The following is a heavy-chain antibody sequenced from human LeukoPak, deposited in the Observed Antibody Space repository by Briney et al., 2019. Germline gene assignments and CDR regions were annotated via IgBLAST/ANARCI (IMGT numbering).Heavy chain of an antibody. J-gene: IGHJ4*02. D-gene: IGHD4-17*01. CDR2: IYYSGST. V-gene: IGHV4-39*01. CDR3: ASPQATVTTFAY. Sequence: SETLSLTCTVSGGSISSSSYYWGWIRQPPGQGLEWIGSIYYSGSTYYNPSLKSRVTISVDTSKNQFSLKLSSVTAADTAVYYCASPQATVTTFAYWGQGTLVTVSS. CDR1: GGSISSSSYY.